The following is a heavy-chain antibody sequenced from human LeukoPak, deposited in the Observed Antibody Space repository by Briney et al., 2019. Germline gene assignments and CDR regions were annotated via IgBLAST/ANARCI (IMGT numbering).Heavy chain of an antibody. CDR2: TRNKANSYTT. J-gene: IGHJ4*02. CDR3: ARARGGSTGSFDY. Sequence: GGSLRLSCAASGFTFSDHSMDWVRQAPGKGLEWVGRTRNKANSYTTEYAASVKGRFTVSRVDSNNSLYLQMNSLKTEDTAVYYCARARGGSTGSFDYWGQGTLVTVSS. D-gene: IGHD1-14*01. CDR1: GFTFSDHS. V-gene: IGHV3-72*01.